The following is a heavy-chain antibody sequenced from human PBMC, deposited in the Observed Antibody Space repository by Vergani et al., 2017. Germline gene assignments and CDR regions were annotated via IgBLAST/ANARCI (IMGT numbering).Heavy chain of an antibody. J-gene: IGHJ2*01. Sequence: QLQLQESGPGLVKPSETLSLTCTVSGGSISSGGYYWSWIRQHPGKGLEWIGYIYYSGSTYYNPSLKSRVTISVDTSKNQFSLKLSSVTAADTAVYYCARAGGYGGKGLNVVDLWGRGTLVTVSS. CDR1: GGSISSGGYY. CDR2: IYYSGST. D-gene: IGHD4-23*01. V-gene: IGHV4-31*03. CDR3: ARAGGYGGKGLNVVDL.